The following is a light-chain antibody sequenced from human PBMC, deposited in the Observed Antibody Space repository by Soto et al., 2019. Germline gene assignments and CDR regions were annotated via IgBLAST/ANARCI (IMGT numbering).Light chain of an antibody. Sequence: DIVMTHSPYSLALSLVEIATINCKSSQSVLYSSNNKNYLAWYQQKPGQPPKLLIYWASTRESGVPDRFSGSGSGTDFTLTISSLEPEDFAVYYCQQRSNWPLTFGQGTRLEI. CDR3: QQRSNWPLT. J-gene: IGKJ5*01. CDR1: QSVLYSSNNKNY. V-gene: IGKV4-1*01. CDR2: WAS.